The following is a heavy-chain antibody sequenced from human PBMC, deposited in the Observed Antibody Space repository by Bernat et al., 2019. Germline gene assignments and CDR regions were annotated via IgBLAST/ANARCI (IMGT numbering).Heavy chain of an antibody. J-gene: IGHJ6*02. CDR3: TKDRRVWNNYYGMDV. CDR1: GFTFSSYG. Sequence: QVQLVESGGGVVQPGRSLRLSCAASGFTFSSYGMHWVRQAPGKGLEWVAVISDDGSNKYYADSVKGRFSISRDNSKNTLYLQMNSLRAEDTAVYYCTKDRRVWNNYYGMDVWGQGTTVTVSS. D-gene: IGHD1/OR15-1a*01. V-gene: IGHV3-30*18. CDR2: ISDDGSNK.